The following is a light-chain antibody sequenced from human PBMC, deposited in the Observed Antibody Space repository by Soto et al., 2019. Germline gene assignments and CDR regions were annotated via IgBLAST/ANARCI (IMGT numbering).Light chain of an antibody. CDR3: QQYNVYSYT. J-gene: IGKJ2*01. V-gene: IGKV1-5*01. Sequence: DIQMTQSPSTLSASVGDRVIITCRASQSISSWLAWYQQKPGKAPKLLIYDASSLESGVPSRFSGSGSGTEFTLTISSLKPDDLAPYYCQQYNVYSYTFGQGTKREIK. CDR2: DAS. CDR1: QSISSW.